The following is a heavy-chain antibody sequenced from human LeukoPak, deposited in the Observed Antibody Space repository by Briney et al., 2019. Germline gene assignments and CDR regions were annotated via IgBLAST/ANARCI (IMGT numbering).Heavy chain of an antibody. CDR1: GGSISSSSYY. CDR2: IYYSGST. J-gene: IGHJ3*02. Sequence: SETLPLTCTVSGGSISSSSYYWGWMRQPPGKGVEWIGSIYYSGSTYYNPSLKSRVTISVDTSKNQFSLKLSSVTAADTAVYYCAANSGGYSSPPRRAFDIWGQGTMVTVSS. V-gene: IGHV4-39*01. D-gene: IGHD5-12*01. CDR3: AANSGGYSSPPRRAFDI.